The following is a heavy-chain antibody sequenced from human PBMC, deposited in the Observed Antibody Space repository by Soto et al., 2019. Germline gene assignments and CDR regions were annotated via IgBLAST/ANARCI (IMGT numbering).Heavy chain of an antibody. CDR1: GGSFSGYY. J-gene: IGHJ4*02. Sequence: SETLSLTCAVYGGSFSGYYWSWIRQPPGKGLEWIGEINHSGSTNYNPSLKSRVTISVDTSKNQFSLKLSSVTAADTAVYYCARGGCSSTSCLPFDYWGQGTLVTVSS. D-gene: IGHD2-2*01. CDR3: ARGGCSSTSCLPFDY. CDR2: INHSGST. V-gene: IGHV4-34*01.